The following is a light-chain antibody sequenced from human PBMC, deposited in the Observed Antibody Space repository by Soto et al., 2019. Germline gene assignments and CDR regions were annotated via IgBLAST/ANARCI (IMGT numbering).Light chain of an antibody. V-gene: IGLV2-14*03. J-gene: IGLJ2*01. CDR3: CSYTTTSTFV. Sequence: QAVVTQPASVSGSPGQSITISCTGTSSDVGGYDYVSWYQQHPGKVPKLMIYEVFRRPSGISDRFSGSKSGSTASLTISGLQAEDEADYYCCSYTTTSTFVFGGGTKVTVL. CDR1: SSDVGGYDY. CDR2: EVF.